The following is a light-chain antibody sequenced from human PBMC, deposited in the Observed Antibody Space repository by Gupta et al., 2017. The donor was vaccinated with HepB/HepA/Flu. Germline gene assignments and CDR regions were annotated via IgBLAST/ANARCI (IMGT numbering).Light chain of an antibody. V-gene: IGLV3-9*01. CDR3: QVWDSSTV. CDR1: NIGSKN. J-gene: IGLJ3*02. CDR2: RDN. Sequence: SYELTQPLSVSVALGQTARITCGGNNIGSKNVHWYQQKPGQAPVLGIYRDNNRPSGIPERFSGSNSGNTATLTISRAQAGDEADYYCQVWDSSTVFGGGTKLTVL.